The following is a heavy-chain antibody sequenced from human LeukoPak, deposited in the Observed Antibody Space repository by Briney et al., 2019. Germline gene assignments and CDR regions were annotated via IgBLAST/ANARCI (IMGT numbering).Heavy chain of an antibody. Sequence: SETLSLTCTVSGYSISSGYYWGWIRQPPGKGLEWIGSIYHSGSTYYNPSLKSRVTISVDTSKNQFSLKLSSVTAADTAVYYCAREEYSSRTPLSWGQGTLVTVYS. V-gene: IGHV4-38-2*02. J-gene: IGHJ4*02. CDR1: GYSISSGYY. CDR3: AREEYSSRTPLS. CDR2: IYHSGST. D-gene: IGHD6-6*01.